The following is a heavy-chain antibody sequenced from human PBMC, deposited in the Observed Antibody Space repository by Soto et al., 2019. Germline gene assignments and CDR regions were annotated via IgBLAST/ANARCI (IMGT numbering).Heavy chain of an antibody. CDR2: ISYDGGLQ. V-gene: IGHV3-30*03. CDR3: VSDRGYGHASVPYA. J-gene: IGHJ5*02. D-gene: IGHD5-18*01. CDR1: GFTFSSYG. Sequence: QAQLVESGGGVVQPGRSLRLSCAASGFTFSSYGMHWVRQAPGTGLEWVAVISYDGGLQHYADSVKGRFTISRDNSKNMVLLKMNSLRAEDTAVDYCVSDRGYGHASVPYACGQGTLGSVSS.